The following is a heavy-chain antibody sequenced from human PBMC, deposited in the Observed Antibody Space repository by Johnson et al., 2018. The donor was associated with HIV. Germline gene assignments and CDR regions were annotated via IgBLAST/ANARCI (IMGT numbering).Heavy chain of an antibody. CDR3: ARDELGEDAFDI. J-gene: IGHJ3*02. CDR2: ISYDGSNK. CDR1: RFSFSSYA. Sequence: SLRLSCAASRFSFSSYAMHWVRQAPGKGLEWVAVISYDGSNKYYADSVKGRFTISRDNSKNTLYLQMNSLRAEDTAVYYCARDELGEDAFDIWGQGTMVTVSS. D-gene: IGHD3-16*01. V-gene: IGHV3-30*14.